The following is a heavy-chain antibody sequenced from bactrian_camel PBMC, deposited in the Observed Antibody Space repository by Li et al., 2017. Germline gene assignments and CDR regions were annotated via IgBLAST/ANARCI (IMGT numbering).Heavy chain of an antibody. Sequence: HVQLVESGRGSVQVGGSLRLSCVASGDTVGRYCLGWFRQRPGAEREGVAGIDGDGATSYADSVKGRFTISRNDGQNTVWLRLNNLKTEDTAMYYCVKGAWDSGCRGEYCFRPRGQGTQVTVS. V-gene: IGHV3S55*01. CDR1: GDTVGRYC. CDR2: IDGDGAT. J-gene: IGHJ4*01. D-gene: IGHD3*01.